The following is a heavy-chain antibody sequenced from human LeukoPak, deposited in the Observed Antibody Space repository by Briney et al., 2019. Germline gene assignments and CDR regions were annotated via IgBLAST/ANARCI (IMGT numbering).Heavy chain of an antibody. J-gene: IGHJ6*03. V-gene: IGHV4-39*01. D-gene: IGHD4-17*01. Sequence: PSETLSLTCTVSGGSISSSSYYWGWIRQPPGKGLEWIGSIYYGGSTYYNPSLKSRVTISVDTSKNQFSLKLSSVTAADTAVYYCAGTTVTPTGYYYYYMDVWGKGTTVTVSS. CDR2: IYYGGST. CDR1: GGSISSSSYY. CDR3: AGTTVTPTGYYYYYMDV.